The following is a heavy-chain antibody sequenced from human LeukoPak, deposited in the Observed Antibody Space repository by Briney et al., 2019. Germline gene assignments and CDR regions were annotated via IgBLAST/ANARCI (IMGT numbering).Heavy chain of an antibody. CDR1: GFTFSSYA. CDR3: AKDRWGAIRGEFDY. Sequence: PGGSLRVSCAASGFTFSSYAMRWVRQAPGKGLEWVSAMTGSGGSTYYADSVKGRFTISRDNSKNTLYLQMNSRRAEETAVYFCAKDRWGAIRGEFDYWGQGTLVTVSS. CDR2: MTGSGGST. V-gene: IGHV3-23*01. D-gene: IGHD3-10*01. J-gene: IGHJ4*02.